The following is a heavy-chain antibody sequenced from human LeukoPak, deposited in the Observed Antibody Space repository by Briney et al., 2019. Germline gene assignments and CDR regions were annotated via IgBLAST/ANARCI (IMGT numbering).Heavy chain of an antibody. J-gene: IGHJ5*02. Sequence: SETLSLTCTVSGGSISSYYWSWIRQPPGKGLEWIGYIYYSGSTNYNPSLKSRVTISVDTSKNQFSLKLSSVTAADTAVYYCARDTPGYCSSTRCYVGRFDPWGQGTLVTVSS. CDR3: ARDTPGYCSSTRCYVGRFDP. D-gene: IGHD2-2*01. CDR1: GGSISSYY. CDR2: IYYSGST. V-gene: IGHV4-59*12.